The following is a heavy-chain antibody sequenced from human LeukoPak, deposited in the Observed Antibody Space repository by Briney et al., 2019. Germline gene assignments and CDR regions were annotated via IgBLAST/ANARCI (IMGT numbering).Heavy chain of an antibody. CDR1: GFTFSSYW. V-gene: IGHV3-74*01. CDR2: IDPDASAS. CDR3: AGVRAGGNRAFDV. J-gene: IGHJ3*01. Sequence: GGSLRLSCAASGFTFSSYWMHWVRQVPGEGLVWVSRIDPDASASTYADSVKGRFTISRDNAKNTLWLQMNSLRADDTAVHYCAGVRAGGNRAFDVWGQGTVVAVSS. D-gene: IGHD4-23*01.